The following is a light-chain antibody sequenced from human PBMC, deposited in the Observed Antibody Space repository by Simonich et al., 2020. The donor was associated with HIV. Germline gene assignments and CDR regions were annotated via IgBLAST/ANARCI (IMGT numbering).Light chain of an antibody. CDR3: QQYYSTPT. Sequence: EIVMTQSPATLSVSPGERATLSCRASQSVSSNLAWYEQKPGQAPRLLIYGASTRATGIPAGFSGSGSGTEFTLTISSMQSEDFAVYYCQQYYSTPTFGQGTKVEIK. J-gene: IGKJ1*01. V-gene: IGKV3-15*01. CDR2: GAS. CDR1: QSVSSN.